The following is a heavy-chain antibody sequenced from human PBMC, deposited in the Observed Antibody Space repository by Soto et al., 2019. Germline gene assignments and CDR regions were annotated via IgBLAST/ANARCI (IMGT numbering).Heavy chain of an antibody. Sequence: QVQLVQSGAEVKKPGASVKFSCKASGYTFTSYGISWVRQAPGRGLEWMGWISTYNGNTKYAQKLKGRVTITTDTSTSTAYMELRSLRSDDTAVFYCAREMVRGVGSDYWGQGTLFTVSS. V-gene: IGHV1-18*01. CDR1: GYTFTSYG. CDR3: AREMVRGVGSDY. J-gene: IGHJ4*02. CDR2: ISTYNGNT. D-gene: IGHD3-10*01.